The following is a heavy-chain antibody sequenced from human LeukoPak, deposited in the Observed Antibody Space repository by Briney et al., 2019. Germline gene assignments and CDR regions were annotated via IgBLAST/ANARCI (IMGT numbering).Heavy chain of an antibody. CDR3: ARDPWGYCSSTSCSFDP. CDR2: INWNGGST. V-gene: IGHV3-20*04. D-gene: IGHD2-2*01. J-gene: IGHJ5*02. CDR1: GFTLSSYA. Sequence: PGGSLRLSCAASGFTLSSYAMSWVRQAPGKGLEWVYGINWNGGSTGYADSVKGRFTISRDNAKNSLYLQMNSLRAEDTAFYYCARDPWGYCSSTSCSFDPWGQGTLVTVSS.